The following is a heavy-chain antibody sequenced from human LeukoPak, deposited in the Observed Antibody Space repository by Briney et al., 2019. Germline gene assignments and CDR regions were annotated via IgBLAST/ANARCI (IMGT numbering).Heavy chain of an antibody. J-gene: IGHJ6*02. V-gene: IGHV1-69*04. CDR2: IIPILGIA. CDR3: ARVRRSMVRGVIISGMDV. Sequence: ASVKVSCKASGGTFSSYAISWVRQAPGQGLEWMGRIIPILGIANYAQKFQGRVTITADKSTSTAYMELSSLRSEDTAVYYCARVRRSMVRGVIISGMDVWGQGTTVTVSS. CDR1: GGTFSSYA. D-gene: IGHD3-10*01.